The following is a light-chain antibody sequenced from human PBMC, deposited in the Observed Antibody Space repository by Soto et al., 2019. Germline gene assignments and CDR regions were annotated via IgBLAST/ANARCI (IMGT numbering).Light chain of an antibody. J-gene: IGKJ1*01. Sequence: DIVMTQSPDSLAVSLGERATINCKSSQSVLYSSNNENYLAWYQQKPGQPPKLLIYWASTRESGVPDRFSGSGSGTDFTLTISTPQAEDVAVYYCQQYYSTRTFGQGTKVEIK. CDR3: QQYYSTRT. CDR2: WAS. V-gene: IGKV4-1*01. CDR1: QSVLYSSNNENY.